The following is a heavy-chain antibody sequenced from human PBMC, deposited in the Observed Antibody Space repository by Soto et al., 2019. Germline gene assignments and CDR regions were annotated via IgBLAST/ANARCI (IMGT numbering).Heavy chain of an antibody. CDR3: ARDLPTMDV. J-gene: IGHJ6*02. CDR1: GYTFTSYG. D-gene: IGHD4-4*01. V-gene: IGHV1-18*01. CDR2: IRAYNGNT. Sequence: QVQLVQSGAEVKKPGASVKVSCKASGYTFTSYGIRGVRQAPGQGLEWMGWIRAYNGNTNYAQKLKGRVTMTTDTSTSTAYMELRRLRSYNTAGYHWARDLPTMDVWGQETTVTFSS.